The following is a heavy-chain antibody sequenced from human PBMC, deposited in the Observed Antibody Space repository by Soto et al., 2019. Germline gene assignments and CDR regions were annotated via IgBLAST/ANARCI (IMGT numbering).Heavy chain of an antibody. D-gene: IGHD2-2*01. CDR3: AHGSCNSADCYPNPYLDY. CDR1: GFSLSTTAEG. CDR2: IYWDDDE. J-gene: IGHJ4*02. Sequence: QITLKESGPTLVKPTQTLTLTCTFSGFSLSTTAEGVGWIRQPPGKALEWLALIYWDDDERYSPSLKSRLTSTKDTSKNQVVLTMTNVDPVDTATYYCAHGSCNSADCYPNPYLDYWGQGILVTVSS. V-gene: IGHV2-5*02.